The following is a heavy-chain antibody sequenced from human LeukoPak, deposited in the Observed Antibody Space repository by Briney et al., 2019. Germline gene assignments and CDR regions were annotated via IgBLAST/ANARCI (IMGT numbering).Heavy chain of an antibody. CDR3: ARDIPELDYYERSGQNSDAFHS. CDR1: GYTFTSDG. J-gene: IGHJ3*02. Sequence: ASVKVSCKASGYTFTSDGISWVRQAPGQGLEWMGWISAYNGNTNYAQKLQGRVTMTTDTTTSTAYMELSRLRSEDTAVSYCARDIPELDYYERSGQNSDAFHSWRQGTMVSVSS. CDR2: ISAYNGNT. D-gene: IGHD3-22*01. V-gene: IGHV1-18*01.